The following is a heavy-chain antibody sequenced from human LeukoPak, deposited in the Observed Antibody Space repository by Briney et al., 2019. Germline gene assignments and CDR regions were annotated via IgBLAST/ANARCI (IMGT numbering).Heavy chain of an antibody. V-gene: IGHV4-59*08. CDR1: GGSISSYY. D-gene: IGHD1-26*01. Sequence: SETLSLTCSVSGGSISSYYWSWIRQPPGKGLEWIGYIYYSGSTNFNPSLKSRVTISVDTSKNQFSLKLSSVTAADTAVYYCARHPSGNYPNWFDPWGQGTLVTVSS. J-gene: IGHJ5*02. CDR2: IYYSGST. CDR3: ARHPSGNYPNWFDP.